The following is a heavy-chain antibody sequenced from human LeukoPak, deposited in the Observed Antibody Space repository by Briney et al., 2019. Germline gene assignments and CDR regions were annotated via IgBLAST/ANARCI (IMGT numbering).Heavy chain of an antibody. CDR1: EFTFSSYN. CDR2: ISSSSDYI. J-gene: IGHJ4*02. Sequence: PGGSLRLSCAASEFTFSSYNMNWVRQAPGKGLEWVSSISSSSDYIYYADSVKGRFTISRDNAKNSLYLQMKSLRAEDTAVYYCARDAPGAYFDYWGQGTLVTVSS. V-gene: IGHV3-21*01. D-gene: IGHD1-1*01. CDR3: ARDAPGAYFDY.